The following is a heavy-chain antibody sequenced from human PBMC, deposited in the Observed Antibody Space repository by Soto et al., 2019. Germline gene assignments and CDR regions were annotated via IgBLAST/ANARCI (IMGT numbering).Heavy chain of an antibody. CDR2: IYYSGST. D-gene: IGHD3-3*01. J-gene: IGHJ6*02. CDR1: GGSVSSGSYY. V-gene: IGHV4-61*01. Sequence: SETLSLTCTVSGGSVSSGSYYWSWIRQPPGKGLEWIGYIYYSGSTNYNPSLKSRVTISVDTSKKQFSLKLSSVTAADTAVYFCARVEDYYYYGMDVWGQGTTVTVSS. CDR3: ARVEDYYYYGMDV.